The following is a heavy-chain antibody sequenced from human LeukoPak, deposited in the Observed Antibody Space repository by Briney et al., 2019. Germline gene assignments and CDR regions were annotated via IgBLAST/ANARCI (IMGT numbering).Heavy chain of an antibody. CDR1: GYTFTGYY. V-gene: IGHV1-2*02. Sequence: ASVKVSCKSSGYTFTGYYMHWVRQAPGQGLEWMGWINPNSGGTNYAQKFQGRVTMTRDTSISTAYMELSRLRSDDTAVYYCARRGIAAVGFDPWGQGTLVTVPS. D-gene: IGHD6-13*01. J-gene: IGHJ5*02. CDR3: ARRGIAAVGFDP. CDR2: INPNSGGT.